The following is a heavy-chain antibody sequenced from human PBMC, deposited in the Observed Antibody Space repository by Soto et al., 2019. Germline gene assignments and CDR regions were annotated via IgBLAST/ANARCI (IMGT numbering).Heavy chain of an antibody. CDR3: ARGTYCSSTSCYELELGAYYYYMDV. CDR2: ISSSSSSYI. J-gene: IGHJ6*03. CDR1: GFTFSSYS. D-gene: IGHD2-2*01. Sequence: GGSLRLSCAASGFTFSSYSMNWVRQAPGKGLEWVSSISSSSSSYIYYADSGKGGLTISRDNAKNSLNLQMNSPRAEVTAVYYCARGTYCSSTSCYELELGAYYYYMDVWGKGTTVTVSS. V-gene: IGHV3-21*01.